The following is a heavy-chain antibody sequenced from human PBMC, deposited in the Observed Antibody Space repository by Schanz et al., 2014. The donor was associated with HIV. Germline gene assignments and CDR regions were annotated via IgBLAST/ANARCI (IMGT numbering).Heavy chain of an antibody. V-gene: IGHV3-7*01. J-gene: IGHJ4*02. CDR1: GFTFRNYW. CDR3: AREISGLNRVND. D-gene: IGHD2-21*01. Sequence: VRLVESGGALVPPGGSLRLSCAASGFTFRNYWVTWVRQTPDKRLEWVANMNEDGSKKYYLDSVKGRFTISRDNANNSLLLQMDSLRGEDTAVYFCAREISGLNRVNDWGQGTLVTVSS. CDR2: MNEDGSKK.